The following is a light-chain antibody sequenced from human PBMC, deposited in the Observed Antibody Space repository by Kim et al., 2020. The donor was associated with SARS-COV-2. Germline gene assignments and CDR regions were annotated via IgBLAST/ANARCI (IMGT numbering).Light chain of an antibody. Sequence: DIQMTQSPSSLSASVGDRVTISCRASDDIYNYLAWYQQRPGKLPQLLIYAASVLQSGVPSRFRGSGSGTDFTLTITSLEPEDAATYYCQKYNSAPVTFGGGTKVDIK. CDR3: QKYNSAPVT. V-gene: IGKV1-27*01. CDR1: DDIYNY. J-gene: IGKJ4*01. CDR2: AAS.